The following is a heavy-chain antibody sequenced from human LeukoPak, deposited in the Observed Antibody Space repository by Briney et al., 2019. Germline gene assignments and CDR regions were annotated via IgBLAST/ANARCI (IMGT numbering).Heavy chain of an antibody. CDR3: ARGFGGGATDVVYY. CDR1: GFTFSSYA. V-gene: IGHV3-64*01. Sequence: GGSLRLSCAASGFTFSSYAMHWVRQAPGKGLEYVSAISSNGGNTYYANSVKGRFTISRDNSQNTLYLQMNSLRAEDTAVYYCARGFGGGATDVVYYWGQGTLVTVSS. D-gene: IGHD1-26*01. J-gene: IGHJ4*02. CDR2: ISSNGGNT.